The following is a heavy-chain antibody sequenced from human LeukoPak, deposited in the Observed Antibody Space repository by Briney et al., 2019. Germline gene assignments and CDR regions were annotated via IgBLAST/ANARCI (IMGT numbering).Heavy chain of an antibody. CDR1: GGSISSYY. D-gene: IGHD5-12*01. CDR2: IYPSGGT. J-gene: IGHJ5*02. V-gene: IGHV4-4*07. Sequence: SETLSLTCTVSGGSISSYYWSWIRQPPGKGLEWVALIYPSGGTNYKPSLKSRFTMSVDASKNQFSLKLSSVTAADTAVYYCARGGHSGYELPVVWFDPWGQGALVTVSS. CDR3: ARGGHSGYELPVVWFDP.